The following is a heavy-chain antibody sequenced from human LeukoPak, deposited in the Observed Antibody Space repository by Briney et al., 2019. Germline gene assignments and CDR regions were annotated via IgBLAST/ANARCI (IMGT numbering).Heavy chain of an antibody. D-gene: IGHD2-2*01. CDR2: ISGRGEST. CDR3: AIRPVVPAASGDY. V-gene: IGHV3-23*01. CDR1: GFTFSSYA. J-gene: IGHJ4*02. Sequence: GGSLRLSCAASGFTFSSYAMTWVRQAPGKGPEWVSGISGRGESTYYADSVKGRFTISRDNSKNTLYLQMNSLRAEDTAVCYCAIRPVVPAASGDYWGQGTLVTVSS.